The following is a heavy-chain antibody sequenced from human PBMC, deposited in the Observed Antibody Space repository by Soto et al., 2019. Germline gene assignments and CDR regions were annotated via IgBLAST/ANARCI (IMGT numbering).Heavy chain of an antibody. D-gene: IGHD5-12*01. CDR3: ARTADGYNYLNY. CDR2: IYYSGST. CDR1: GGSISSGGYY. J-gene: IGHJ4*02. Sequence: LSLTCTVSGGSISSGGYYWSWIRQHPGKGLEWIGYIYYSGSTYYNPSLESRVIISVDTSKNQISLRLSSVTAADTAVYYCARTADGYNYLNYWGQGTLVTV. V-gene: IGHV4-31*03.